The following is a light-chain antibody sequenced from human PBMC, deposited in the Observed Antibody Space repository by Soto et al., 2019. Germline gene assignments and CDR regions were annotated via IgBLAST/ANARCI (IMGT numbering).Light chain of an antibody. CDR3: QQYESSPYT. CDR2: GAS. CDR1: QSVRSNY. V-gene: IGKV3-20*01. Sequence: EIVLTQSPGTLSLSPGERATLSCRASQSVRSNYLAWYQQKPGQAPRLLIYGASSRATGIPDRFSGTGSGTDFTLTISRLEPEDFAVYYCQQYESSPYTFGPGTKLDIK. J-gene: IGKJ3*01.